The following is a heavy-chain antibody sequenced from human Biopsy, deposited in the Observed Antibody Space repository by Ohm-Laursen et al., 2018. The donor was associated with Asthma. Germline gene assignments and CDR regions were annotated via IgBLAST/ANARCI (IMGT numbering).Heavy chain of an antibody. CDR2: INSVFGTT. CDR1: GGTFNTYV. Sequence: ASVKVSCKSLGGTFNTYVIGWVRQAPGPGLEWMGGINSVFGTTTYPQKFQDRVKITADDSTSTVYMELSSLRSEDTAVYYCARKAGSCISRTCYSLDFWGQGTLVTVSS. CDR3: ARKAGSCISRTCYSLDF. D-gene: IGHD2-2*01. V-gene: IGHV1-69*13. J-gene: IGHJ4*02.